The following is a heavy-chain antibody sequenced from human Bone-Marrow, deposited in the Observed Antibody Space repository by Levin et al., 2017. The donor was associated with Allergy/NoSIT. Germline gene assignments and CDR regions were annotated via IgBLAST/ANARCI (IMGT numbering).Heavy chain of an antibody. CDR1: GGSFSGYY. D-gene: IGHD3-10*01. CDR3: ARADRYYYGSGSASPGIYYYYGMDV. Sequence: SETLSLTCAVYGGSFSGYYWSWIRQPPGKGLEWIGEINHSGSTNYNPSLKSRVTISVDTSKNQFSLKLSSVTAADTAVYYCARADRYYYGSGSASPGIYYYYGMDVWGQGTTVTVSS. J-gene: IGHJ6*02. CDR2: INHSGST. V-gene: IGHV4-34*01.